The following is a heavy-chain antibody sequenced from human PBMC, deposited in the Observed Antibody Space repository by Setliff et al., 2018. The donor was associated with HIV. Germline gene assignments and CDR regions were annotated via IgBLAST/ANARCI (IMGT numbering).Heavy chain of an antibody. V-gene: IGHV3-66*01. Sequence: GGSLRLSCAASGLTVSSNYITWVRQAPGKGLEWVSVIYSGGSRYYADSVKGRFTISRDNSKNTLYLQMNSLRAEDTAVHYCARDLNYYDSSGSPYFDYWGQGTLVTVSS. CDR2: IYSGGSR. CDR1: GLTVSSNY. D-gene: IGHD3-22*01. CDR3: ARDLNYYDSSGSPYFDY. J-gene: IGHJ4*02.